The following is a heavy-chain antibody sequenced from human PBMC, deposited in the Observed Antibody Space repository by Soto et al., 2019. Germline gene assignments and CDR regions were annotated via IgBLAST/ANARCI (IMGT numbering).Heavy chain of an antibody. CDR2: ISAYNGNT. Sequence: QVQLVQSGAEVKKPGASVKVSCKASGYTFTSYGISWVRQAPGQGLEWMGWISAYNGNTNYAQKLQGRVTITTDTSTSTAYMRLTSLRSDDTAVYYCAVGYPGIAAAHFYYWGKGTLVTVSS. J-gene: IGHJ4*02. CDR1: GYTFTSYG. V-gene: IGHV1-18*01. D-gene: IGHD6-13*01. CDR3: AVGYPGIAAAHFYY.